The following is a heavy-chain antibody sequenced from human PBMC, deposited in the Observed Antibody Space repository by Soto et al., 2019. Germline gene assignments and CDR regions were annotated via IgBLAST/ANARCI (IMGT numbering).Heavy chain of an antibody. CDR2: ISNNGAHT. V-gene: IGHV3-64*01. CDR1: GFTFSNYE. D-gene: IGHD6-13*01. Sequence: EAQLVESGGGLVQPGGSLRLSCAASGFTFSNYEMHWVRQAPGKGLEYVSGISNNGAHTDYAKSVKGRFTISRDNSENTLYIQMGSLRAEDMPLYYCARRGYGSRWPNVYMDVWGKGTTVTVSS. J-gene: IGHJ6*03. CDR3: ARRGYGSRWPNVYMDV.